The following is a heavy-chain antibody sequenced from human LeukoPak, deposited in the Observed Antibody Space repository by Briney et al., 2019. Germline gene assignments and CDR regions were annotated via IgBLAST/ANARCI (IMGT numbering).Heavy chain of an antibody. CDR2: IYYTGST. Sequence: PSETLSLTCTVSGGSISNYYWNWIRQPPGKGLEWIGYIYYTGSTNYNPSLKSRVTMSVDTSKNQFSLNLKSVTPEDTAVYYCARVRSKDVWRSYGSYYYYYYMDVWGKGTTVTISS. CDR3: ARVRSKDVWRSYGSYYYYYYMDV. CDR1: GGSISNYY. V-gene: IGHV4-59*01. D-gene: IGHD3-16*01. J-gene: IGHJ6*03.